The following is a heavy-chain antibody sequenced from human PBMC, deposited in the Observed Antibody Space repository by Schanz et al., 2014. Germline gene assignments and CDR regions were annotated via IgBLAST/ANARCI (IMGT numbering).Heavy chain of an antibody. J-gene: IGHJ4*02. CDR3: ARDNGRIPAANSFDY. D-gene: IGHD1-26*01. CDR2: ISGYTGDT. Sequence: QILLVQPGPEVKKPGASVTVSCKASGYDFHIYAYSWVRQAPGQGPEWIGWISGYTGDTKYAQKFQHRVNMTTDRITSTVYMELRSLRFDDTAVYFCARDNGRIPAANSFDYWGQGTRVTVSS. CDR1: GYDFHIYA. V-gene: IGHV1-18*01.